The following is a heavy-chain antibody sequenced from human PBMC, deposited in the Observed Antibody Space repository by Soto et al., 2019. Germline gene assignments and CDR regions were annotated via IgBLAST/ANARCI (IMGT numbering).Heavy chain of an antibody. D-gene: IGHD6-19*01. J-gene: IGHJ6*02. Sequence: PGGSLRLSCAASGFTFSSYSMNWVRQAPGKGLEWVSYISSSSSTIYYADSVKGRFTISRDNAKNSLYLQMNSLRDEDTAVYYCARDGGQWLVLSYYYYGMDVWGQGTTVTVSS. CDR1: GFTFSSYS. CDR2: ISSSSSTI. CDR3: ARDGGQWLVLSYYYYGMDV. V-gene: IGHV3-48*02.